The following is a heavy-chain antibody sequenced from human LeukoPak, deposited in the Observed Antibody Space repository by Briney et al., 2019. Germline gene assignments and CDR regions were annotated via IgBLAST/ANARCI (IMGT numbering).Heavy chain of an antibody. D-gene: IGHD5-12*01. CDR3: AKEQREATLIPLGW. J-gene: IGHJ4*02. CDR1: GFTFSSYA. Sequence: GGSLRLSCAASGFTFSSYAMSWVRQAPGKGLEWVSAITGGGDSTYYEDSVKGRFTISIDNAKNTLYLQMNSLRAEDTAVYYCAKEQREATLIPLGWWGQGTLVPVS. CDR2: ITGGGDST. V-gene: IGHV3-23*01.